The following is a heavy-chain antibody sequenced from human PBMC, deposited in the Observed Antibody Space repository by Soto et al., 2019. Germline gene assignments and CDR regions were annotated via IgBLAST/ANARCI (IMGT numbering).Heavy chain of an antibody. CDR3: ATLQLAGPDD. D-gene: IGHD6-19*01. V-gene: IGHV3-74*01. J-gene: IGHJ4*02. CDR1: GFIFSDYW. Sequence: EVQLVESGGDLVQPGGSLRLSCAASGFIFSDYWMHWVRQVPGKGLVWVSRIDNDGSGTSYADFVKGRFTISRDNAKNTLYLQMNSLSADDTAIYYCATLQLAGPDDWGQGTLVTVSS. CDR2: IDNDGSGT.